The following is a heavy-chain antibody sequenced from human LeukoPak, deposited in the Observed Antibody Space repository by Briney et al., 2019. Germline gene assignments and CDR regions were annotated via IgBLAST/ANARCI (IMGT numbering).Heavy chain of an antibody. D-gene: IGHD5-24*01. CDR3: ARIRDGYNDAYDV. CDR2: INPGGDNT. CDR1: GYTFTNYY. J-gene: IGHJ3*01. V-gene: IGHV1-46*01. Sequence: GASVKVSCKASGYTFTNYYIHWVRQAPGQGLEWMGLINPGGDNTNYAQNFQGRVTMTRDASASTVYMELSSLRSEDTAIYYCARIRDGYNDAYDVWGQGTVVTVHS.